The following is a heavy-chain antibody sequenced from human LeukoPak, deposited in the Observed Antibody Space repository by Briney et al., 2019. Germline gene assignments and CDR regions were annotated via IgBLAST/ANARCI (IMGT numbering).Heavy chain of an antibody. V-gene: IGHV1-2*04. CDR3: ARDQNSYYDSSGALDY. J-gene: IGHJ4*02. CDR2: INPNSGGT. CDR1: GYTFTGYY. Sequence: ASVKASCKASGYTFTGYYMHWVRQAPGQGLEWMGWINPNSGGTNYAQKFQGWVTMTRDTSISTAYMELSRLRSDDTAVYYCARDQNSYYDSSGALDYWGQGTLVTVSS. D-gene: IGHD3-22*01.